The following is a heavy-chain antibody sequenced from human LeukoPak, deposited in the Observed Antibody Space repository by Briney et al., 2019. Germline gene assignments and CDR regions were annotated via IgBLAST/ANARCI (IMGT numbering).Heavy chain of an antibody. J-gene: IGHJ6*04. CDR3: AELGITMIGGV. Sequence: GGSLRLSCAASGFTFSSSAMSWVRLAPGKGLEWVSYISSSGSTIYYADSVKGRFTISRDNAKNSLYLQMNSLRAEDTAVYYCAELGITMIGGVWGKGTTVTISS. V-gene: IGHV3-48*03. D-gene: IGHD3-10*02. CDR1: GFTFSSSA. CDR2: ISSSGSTI.